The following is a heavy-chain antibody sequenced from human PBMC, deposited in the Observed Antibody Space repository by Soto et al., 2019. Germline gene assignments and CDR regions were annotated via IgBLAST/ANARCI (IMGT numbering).Heavy chain of an antibody. Sequence: QVQLVQSGAEVKRPGSSVKLSCKASGGTFTYYGISWVRQAPGQGLEWMGGIIPIIGPATYAQKFQGRVTITADQSTSTAYMEVSSLGSEDTALSYCARDLGTTIAGPARRETYGWLDPWGQGTLVTVSS. CDR3: ARDLGTTIAGPARRETYGWLDP. V-gene: IGHV1-69*01. CDR2: IIPIIGPA. D-gene: IGHD3-22*01. J-gene: IGHJ5*02. CDR1: GGTFTYYG.